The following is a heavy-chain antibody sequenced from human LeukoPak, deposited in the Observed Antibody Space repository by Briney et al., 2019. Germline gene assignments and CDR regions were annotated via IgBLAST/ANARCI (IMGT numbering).Heavy chain of an antibody. Sequence: ASVKVSCKASGYTFISFSLHWVRQAPGQRLEWMGWINAANGNTKYSQEFQGRVMITRDTYANTAYTDLSSLRSEDMAVYYCARGGSCSGGSCYSNAFDIWGQGTMVTVSS. J-gene: IGHJ3*02. CDR1: GYTFISFS. V-gene: IGHV1-3*03. CDR3: ARGGSCSGGSCYSNAFDI. CDR2: INAANGNT. D-gene: IGHD2-15*01.